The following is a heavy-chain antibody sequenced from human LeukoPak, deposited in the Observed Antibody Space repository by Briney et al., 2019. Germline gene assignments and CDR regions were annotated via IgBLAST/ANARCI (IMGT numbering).Heavy chain of an antibody. CDR3: ARGFAYYYGSGSYYSNRPNWFDP. CDR1: GYTFTSYD. CDR2: MNPNSGST. Sequence: ASVKVSCKASGYTFTSYDINWVRQATGQGLEWMGWMNPNSGSTGYAQKFQGRVTMTRNTSISTAYMELSSLRSEDTAVYYCARGFAYYYGSGSYYSNRPNWFDPWGQGTLVTVSS. V-gene: IGHV1-8*01. J-gene: IGHJ5*02. D-gene: IGHD3-10*01.